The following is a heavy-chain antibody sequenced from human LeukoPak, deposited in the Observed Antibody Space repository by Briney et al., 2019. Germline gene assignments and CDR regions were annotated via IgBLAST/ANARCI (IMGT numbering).Heavy chain of an antibody. J-gene: IGHJ4*02. CDR2: ISAYIGNR. CDR1: GYSLTSYG. V-gene: IGHV1-18*01. CDR3: ARDTPDWSYGQSIYYFDY. D-gene: IGHD3-16*01. Sequence: GASVKVSCKASGYSLTSYGISWVRQAPGQGLERMGWISAYIGNRNYAQKFQGRVTTTTDTSTSTAYMELTSLRSDDTAVYYCARDTPDWSYGQSIYYFDYWGQGTLVTVSS.